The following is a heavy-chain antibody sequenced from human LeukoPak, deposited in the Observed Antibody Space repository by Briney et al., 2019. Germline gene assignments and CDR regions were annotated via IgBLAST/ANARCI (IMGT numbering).Heavy chain of an antibody. CDR3: ARDIASGSGKYYFDS. J-gene: IGHJ4*02. D-gene: IGHD3-10*01. V-gene: IGHV4-38-2*02. Sequence: SETLSLTCTVSGYSISSGYYWGWIRQPPGKGLEWIGSIYHSGSTYYNPSLKSRVTISVDTSKNQFSLELSSVTAADTAVYCCARDIASGSGKYYFDSWGQGTLVTVSS. CDR1: GYSISSGYY. CDR2: IYHSGST.